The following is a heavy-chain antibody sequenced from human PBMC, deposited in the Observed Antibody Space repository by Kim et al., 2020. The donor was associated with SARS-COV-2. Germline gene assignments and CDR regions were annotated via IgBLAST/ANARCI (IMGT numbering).Heavy chain of an antibody. CDR2: IKQDGSEK. CDR1: GFTFSSYW. J-gene: IGHJ3*02. CDR3: ARAQWLERSAHDAFDI. D-gene: IGHD6-19*01. V-gene: IGHV3-7*04. Sequence: GGSLRLSCAASGFTFSSYWMSWVRQAPGKGLEWVANIKQDGSEKYYVDSVKGRFTISRDNAKNSLYLQMNSLRAEDTAVYYCARAQWLERSAHDAFDIWGQGTMVTVSS.